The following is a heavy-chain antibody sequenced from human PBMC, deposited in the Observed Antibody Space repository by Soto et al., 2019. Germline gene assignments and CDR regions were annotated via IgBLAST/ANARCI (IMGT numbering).Heavy chain of an antibody. CDR1: GFTFSSYV. Sequence: PGGSLRLSCAASGFTFSSYVMHWVRQAPGKGLEWVAVISYDGSNKYYADSVKGRFTISRDNSKNTLYLQMNSLRAEDTAVYYCAREAPTSGSYPREIDYWGQGTLVTVSS. V-gene: IGHV3-30*03. CDR3: AREAPTSGSYPREIDY. CDR2: ISYDGSNK. J-gene: IGHJ4*02. D-gene: IGHD3-10*01.